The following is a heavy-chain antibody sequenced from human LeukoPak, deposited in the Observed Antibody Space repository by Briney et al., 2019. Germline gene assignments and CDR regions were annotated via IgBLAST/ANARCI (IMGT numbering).Heavy chain of an antibody. V-gene: IGHV3-48*03. CDR2: ISSSGSTI. Sequence: GGSLRLSCAASGFTFSSYEMNWVRQAPGKGLEWVSYISSSGSTIYYADSVKGRFTISRDNSKNMVYLQMDSLRAEDTALYYCARDSGWLRYHDWGQGALVTVSS. D-gene: IGHD5-12*01. CDR1: GFTFSSYE. CDR3: ARDSGWLRYHD. J-gene: IGHJ4*02.